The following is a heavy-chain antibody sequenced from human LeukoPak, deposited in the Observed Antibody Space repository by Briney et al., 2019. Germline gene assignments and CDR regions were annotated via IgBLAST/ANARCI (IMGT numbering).Heavy chain of an antibody. J-gene: IGHJ4*02. Sequence: SETLSLTCTVSGGSITSYYWSWIRQPPGKGLEWIGYIYYSGSTNYNPSLKSRVTISVDSSRTHFSLKLSSVTAADTAVYYCARGYGDYYFDYWGQGTLVTVSS. V-gene: IGHV4-59*01. CDR3: ARGYGDYYFDY. CDR1: GGSITSYY. CDR2: IYYSGST. D-gene: IGHD4-17*01.